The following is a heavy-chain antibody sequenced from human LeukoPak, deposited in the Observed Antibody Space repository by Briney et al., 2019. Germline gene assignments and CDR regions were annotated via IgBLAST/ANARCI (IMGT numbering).Heavy chain of an antibody. CDR1: GFTFSSYA. CDR2: ISYDGSNK. CDR3: AKPYSSSSGRGY. J-gene: IGHJ4*02. V-gene: IGHV3-30*04. Sequence: GRSLRLSCAASGFTFSSYAMHWVRQAPGKGLEWVAVISYDGSNKYYADSVKGRFTISRDNSKNTLYLQMNSLRAEDTAVYYCAKPYSSSSGRGYWGQGTLVTVSS. D-gene: IGHD6-6*01.